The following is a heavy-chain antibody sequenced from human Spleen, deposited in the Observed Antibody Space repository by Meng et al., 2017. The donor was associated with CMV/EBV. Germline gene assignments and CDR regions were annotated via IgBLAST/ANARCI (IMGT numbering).Heavy chain of an antibody. V-gene: IGHV1-2*02. D-gene: IGHD3-10*01. Sequence: CKPSGYTFTDFWIRWVRQAPGQGPEWMGWINPKSGGTKFAQKVEGRVTMTTDTSTRTIYLELNRLRNDDTAMYYCARDVQSGAAGYWGQGTLVTVSS. CDR3: ARDVQSGAAGY. CDR1: GYTFTDFW. J-gene: IGHJ4*02. CDR2: INPKSGGT.